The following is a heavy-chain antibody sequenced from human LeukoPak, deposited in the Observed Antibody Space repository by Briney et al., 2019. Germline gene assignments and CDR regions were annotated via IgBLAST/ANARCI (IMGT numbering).Heavy chain of an antibody. CDR1: GGSISSSSYY. CDR3: ARETVVPAATEGAFSV. D-gene: IGHD2-2*01. CDR2: IYYSGST. Sequence: SETLSLTCTVSGGSISSSSYYWGWIRQPPGKGLEWIGSIYYSGSTYYNPSLKSRVTISVDTSKNQFSLKLSSVTAADTAVYYCARETVVPAATEGAFSVWGKGTTVTVSS. V-gene: IGHV4-39*01. J-gene: IGHJ6*04.